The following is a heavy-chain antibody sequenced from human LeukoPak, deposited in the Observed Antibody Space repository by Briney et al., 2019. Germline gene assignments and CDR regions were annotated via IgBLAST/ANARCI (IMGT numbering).Heavy chain of an antibody. CDR3: AKDRGVVVPAAPCY. CDR2: ISGSGGST. Sequence: GGSLRLSCAASGFTFSSYAMGWVRQAPGKGLEWVSAISGSGGSTYYADSVKGRFTISRDNSKNTPYLQMNSLRAEDTAVYYCAKDRGVVVPAAPCYWGQGTLVTVSS. D-gene: IGHD2-2*01. V-gene: IGHV3-23*01. J-gene: IGHJ4*02. CDR1: GFTFSSYA.